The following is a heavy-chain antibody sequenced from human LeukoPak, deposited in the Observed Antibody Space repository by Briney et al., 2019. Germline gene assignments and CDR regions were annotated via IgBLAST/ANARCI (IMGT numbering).Heavy chain of an antibody. Sequence: GGSLRLSCAASGFTFSSYWMSWVRQAPGKGLEWVANIKQDGSEKYYVDSVKGRFTISRDNAKNSLYLQMNSLRAEDTAVYYCAKNFRVKNSLFGHYMDVWGKGTTVTVSS. V-gene: IGHV3-7*01. CDR1: GFTFSSYW. D-gene: IGHD3-3*01. J-gene: IGHJ6*03. CDR2: IKQDGSEK. CDR3: AKNFRVKNSLFGHYMDV.